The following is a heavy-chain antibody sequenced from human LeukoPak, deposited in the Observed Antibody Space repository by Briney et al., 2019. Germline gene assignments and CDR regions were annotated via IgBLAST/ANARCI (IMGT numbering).Heavy chain of an antibody. CDR2: ISAYNGNT. D-gene: IGHD2-15*01. CDR1: GYTFTSYG. Sequence: GASVKVSCKASGYTFTSYGISWVRQAPGQGLEWMGWISAYNGNTNYAQKLQGRVTMTTDTSTSTAYMELRSLRSDHTAVYYFPRSPPDIVKGSWFGPWGQGTLVTVSS. CDR3: PRSPPDIVKGSWFGP. J-gene: IGHJ5*02. V-gene: IGHV1-18*01.